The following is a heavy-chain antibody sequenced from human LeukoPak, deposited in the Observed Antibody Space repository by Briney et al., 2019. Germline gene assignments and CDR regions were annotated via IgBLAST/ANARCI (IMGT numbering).Heavy chain of an antibody. Sequence: KPSETLSLICTVSGDSISSYYWSWIRQPPGKGLEWIGYIYYSGSTNYNPSLKSRVTISVDTSKNQFSLKLSSVTAADTAVYYCARGYGDYPFDYWGQGTLVTVSS. CDR1: GDSISSYY. J-gene: IGHJ4*02. D-gene: IGHD4-17*01. CDR3: ARGYGDYPFDY. V-gene: IGHV4-59*01. CDR2: IYYSGST.